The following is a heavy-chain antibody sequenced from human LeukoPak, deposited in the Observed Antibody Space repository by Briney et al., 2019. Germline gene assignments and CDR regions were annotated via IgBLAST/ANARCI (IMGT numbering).Heavy chain of an antibody. J-gene: IGHJ6*03. CDR1: GGSISSSSYY. Sequence: ASETLSLTCTVSGGSISSSSYYWGWIRQPPGKGLEWIGTIYYSGTTYYNPSLKSRVTVSVDTSKNQFSLKLSSVTAADTALYYCARGPGPYYDFWSGDYYYYYMDVWGKGTTVTVSS. D-gene: IGHD3-3*01. CDR2: IYYSGTT. CDR3: ARGPGPYYDFWSGDYYYYYMDV. V-gene: IGHV4-39*01.